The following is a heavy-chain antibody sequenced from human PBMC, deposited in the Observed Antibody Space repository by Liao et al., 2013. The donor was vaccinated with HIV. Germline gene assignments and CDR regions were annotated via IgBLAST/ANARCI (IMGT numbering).Heavy chain of an antibody. J-gene: IGHJ4*02. CDR1: GGSINNHY. CDR2: VSSSGNT. D-gene: IGHD5-12*01. CDR3: ARGGSFFDY. V-gene: IGHV4-4*07. Sequence: QLQLQESGPGLVKPSETLSLTCAVSGGSINNHYWNWIRQPAGRGLEWIGRVSSSGNTRYNPSLESRVTLSVDTSKNRFSLNLNSVTAADTAVYYCARGGSFFDYWGQGAVVTVSS.